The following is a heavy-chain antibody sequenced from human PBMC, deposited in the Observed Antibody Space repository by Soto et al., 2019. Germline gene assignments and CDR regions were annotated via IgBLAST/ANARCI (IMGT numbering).Heavy chain of an antibody. CDR3: ARAGQYYDSSGYTD. V-gene: IGHV1-69*06. CDR2: IIPFFNST. CDR1: GSRFSNYV. D-gene: IGHD3-22*01. Sequence: SVKVSCKVSGSRFSNYVISWVRQAPGHGLEWLGRIIPFFNSTKYAQSFQGRVTITADKSTSTASLELRSLRSDDTAVYYCARAGQYYDSSGYTDWGQGTQVTVSS. J-gene: IGHJ4*02.